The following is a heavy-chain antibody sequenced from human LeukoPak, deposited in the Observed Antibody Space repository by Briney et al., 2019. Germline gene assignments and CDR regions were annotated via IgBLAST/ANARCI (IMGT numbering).Heavy chain of an antibody. CDR1: GGSISTYY. J-gene: IGHJ4*02. Sequence: PSETLSLTCTVSGGSISTYYWSWIRQPPGRGLEWIGYIYYSGSTNYNPSLKSRVTISVDTSKNQFSLRLSSVTAADTAVYYCARVTGYMIEDYFDYWGQGTLVTVSS. D-gene: IGHD3-22*01. CDR3: ARVTGYMIEDYFDY. V-gene: IGHV4-59*01. CDR2: IYYSGST.